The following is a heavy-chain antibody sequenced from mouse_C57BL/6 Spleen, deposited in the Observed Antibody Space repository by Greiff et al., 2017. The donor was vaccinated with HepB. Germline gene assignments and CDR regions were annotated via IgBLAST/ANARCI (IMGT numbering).Heavy chain of an antibody. V-gene: IGHV1-80*01. Sequence: QVQLQQSGAELVKPGASVKISCKASGYAFSSYWMNWVKQRPGKGLEWIGQIYPGDGDTNYNGKFKGKATLTADKSSSTAYMQLSSLTSEDSAVYFCARSLFITTVVGYFDVWGTGTTVTVSS. CDR1: GYAFSSYW. D-gene: IGHD1-1*01. CDR3: ARSLFITTVVGYFDV. J-gene: IGHJ1*03. CDR2: IYPGDGDT.